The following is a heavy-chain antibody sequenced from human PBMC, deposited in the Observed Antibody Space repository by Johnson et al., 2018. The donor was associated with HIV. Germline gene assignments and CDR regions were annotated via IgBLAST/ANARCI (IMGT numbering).Heavy chain of an antibody. D-gene: IGHD4-17*01. CDR2: ISWHSGSI. J-gene: IGHJ3*02. Sequence: VQLVESEGGLVQPGRSLRLSCTVSGFTFDDYAMHWVRQAPGKGLEWVSGISWHSGSIDYADSVKGRFTISRDNAKNSLYLQMNSLRAEDTAVYYCARSMTTVTVAFDIWGQGTMVTVSS. CDR3: ARSMTTVTVAFDI. CDR1: GFTFDDYA. V-gene: IGHV3-9*01.